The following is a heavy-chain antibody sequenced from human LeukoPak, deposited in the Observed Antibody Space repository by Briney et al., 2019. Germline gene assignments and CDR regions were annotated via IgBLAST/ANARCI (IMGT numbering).Heavy chain of an antibody. CDR3: TTLYHEYSPY. Sequence: PGGSLRLSCAASGLSFMNTWMIWFRQAPGKGLEWVGHIKSNADGGTPDYAAPARGRFTISRDDSKNTLYLQMNSLKTEDTAVYCCTTLYHEYSPYWGRGTLVTVSS. CDR2: IKSNADGGTP. CDR1: GLSFMNTW. J-gene: IGHJ4*02. D-gene: IGHD2/OR15-2a*01. V-gene: IGHV3-15*01.